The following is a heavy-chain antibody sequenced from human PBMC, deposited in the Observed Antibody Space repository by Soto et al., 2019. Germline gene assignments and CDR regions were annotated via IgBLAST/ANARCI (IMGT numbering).Heavy chain of an antibody. J-gene: IGHJ4*02. CDR3: AKVGGYDSSGYYSEIDY. CDR2: ISGSGGST. CDR1: GFTFSSYA. V-gene: IGHV3-23*01. Sequence: GGSLRLSCAASGFTFSSYAMSWVRQAPGKGLEWVSAISGSGGSTYYADSVKGRFTISRDNSKNTLYLQMNSLRAEDTAVYYCAKVGGYDSSGYYSEIDYWGQGTLVTVSS. D-gene: IGHD3-22*01.